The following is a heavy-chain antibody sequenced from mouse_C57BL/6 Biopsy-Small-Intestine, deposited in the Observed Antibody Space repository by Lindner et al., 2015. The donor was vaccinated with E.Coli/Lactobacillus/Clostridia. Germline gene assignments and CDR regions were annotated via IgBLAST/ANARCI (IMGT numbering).Heavy chain of an antibody. J-gene: IGHJ2*01. CDR1: GFSLTSYA. V-gene: IGHV2-9-1*01. Sequence: VQLQESGPGLVAPSQSLSITCTVSGFSLTSYAISWVRQPPGKGLEWLGVMWTGGGTNYNSALKSRLSISKDNSKSQVFLKMNSLQTDDTARYYCARIGGDHGYPYYFDYWGQGTTLTVSS. CDR3: ARIGGDHGYPYYFDY. CDR2: MWTGGGT. D-gene: IGHD2-14*01.